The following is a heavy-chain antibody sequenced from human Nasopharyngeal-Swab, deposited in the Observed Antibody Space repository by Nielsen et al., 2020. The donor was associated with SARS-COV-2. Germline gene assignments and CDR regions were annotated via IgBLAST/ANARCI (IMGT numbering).Heavy chain of an antibody. CDR1: GFTLSTYC. V-gene: IGHV3-74*01. CDR2: TNTDGSST. J-gene: IGHJ4*02. Sequence: GGSLRLSCPASGFTLSTYCMHWVRQAPGNGLVWVSRTNTDGSSTDYADSVKGRFTISRDNAKNPLYLQMNSLRAEDTAVYYCTRSFGGASEYWGQGTPVTVSS. CDR3: TRSFGGASEY. D-gene: IGHD3-16*01.